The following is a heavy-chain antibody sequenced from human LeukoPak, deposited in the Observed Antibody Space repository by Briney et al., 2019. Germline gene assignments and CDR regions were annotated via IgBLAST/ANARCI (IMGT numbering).Heavy chain of an antibody. V-gene: IGHV3-23*01. CDR3: ARDMVEVWSGYLDY. Sequence: GGSLRLSCAASGFTFSSYAMSWVRQAPGKGLEWVSAISGSGGSTYYADSVKGRFTISRDNSKNTLYLQMNSLRAEDTAVYYCARDMVEVWSGYLDYWGQGTLVTVSS. D-gene: IGHD3-3*01. J-gene: IGHJ4*02. CDR1: GFTFSSYA. CDR2: ISGSGGST.